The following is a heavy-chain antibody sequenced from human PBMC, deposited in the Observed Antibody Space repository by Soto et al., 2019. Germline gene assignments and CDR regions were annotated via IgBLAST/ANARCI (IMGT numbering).Heavy chain of an antibody. D-gene: IGHD3-3*01. CDR3: ARDLSDFWSGYFRLSQPNDNWFDP. J-gene: IGHJ5*02. Sequence: GGSLRLSCSASGFTFSSYSMNWVRQAPGKGLEWVSSISSSSSYIYYADSVRGRFTISRDNAKNSLYLQMNSLRAEDTAVYYCARDLSDFWSGYFRLSQPNDNWFDPWGQGTLVTVSS. CDR1: GFTFSSYS. CDR2: ISSSSSYI. V-gene: IGHV3-21*01.